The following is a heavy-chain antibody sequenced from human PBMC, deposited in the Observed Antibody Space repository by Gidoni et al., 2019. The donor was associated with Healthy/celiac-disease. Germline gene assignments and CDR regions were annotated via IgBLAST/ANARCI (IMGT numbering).Heavy chain of an antibody. Sequence: QVQLQESGPGLVKPSETLSLTCTGSGGSISSYYWSWIRQPPGKGLEWIGYIYYSGSTNYNPSLKSRVTISVDTSKNQFSLKLSSVTAADTAVYYCARGDYYDSSGYYYPSLYYYYGMDVWGQGTTVTVSS. CDR2: IYYSGST. V-gene: IGHV4-59*01. D-gene: IGHD3-22*01. CDR3: ARGDYYDSSGYYYPSLYYYYGMDV. J-gene: IGHJ6*02. CDR1: GGSISSYY.